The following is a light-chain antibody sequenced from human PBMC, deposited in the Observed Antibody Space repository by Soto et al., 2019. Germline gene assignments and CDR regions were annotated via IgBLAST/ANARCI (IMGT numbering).Light chain of an antibody. CDR3: QQYNGWPIT. CDR2: GAS. CDR1: QSVGNN. Sequence: EIVMTQSPGTLSVSPGERVTLSCRASQSVGNNLAWHQQKPGQAPRLLIYGASTRATGFPARFSDSGSGTEFTLTISSLQSEDFAVYYCQQYNGWPITFGQGTRLEIK. V-gene: IGKV3-15*01. J-gene: IGKJ5*01.